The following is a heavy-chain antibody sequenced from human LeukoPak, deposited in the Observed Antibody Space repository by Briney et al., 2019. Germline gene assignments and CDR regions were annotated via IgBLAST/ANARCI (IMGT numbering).Heavy chain of an antibody. J-gene: IGHJ4*02. CDR1: GYSINSDYY. CDR3: ASSANRRVIVH. CDR2: MSHSGTT. D-gene: IGHD3-10*01. V-gene: IGHV4-38-2*02. Sequence: SETLSLTCTVSGYSINSDYYWGWIRQPPGKGLEWIGSMSHSGTTYYNPSLKSRVTISVDTSKNQFSLKLSSVTAADTAVYYCASSANRRVIVHWGQGTLVTVSS.